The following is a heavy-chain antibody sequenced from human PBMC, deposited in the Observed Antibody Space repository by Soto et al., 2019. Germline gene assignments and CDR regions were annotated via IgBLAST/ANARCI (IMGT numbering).Heavy chain of an antibody. J-gene: IGHJ4*02. CDR3: AHGGPAASLDF. D-gene: IGHD2-2*01. CDR2: IYWNDDR. CDR1: GFSLSNPGVG. Sequence: QITLKESGPTLVKPTQTLTLTCTFSGFSLSNPGVGMGWVRQPPGKALQWLAVIYWNDDRRYSPSLKTRLTITKDTSKNRVVLTMTDMDPVDTATYYCAHGGPAASLDFWGQGTLVTVSS. V-gene: IGHV2-5*01.